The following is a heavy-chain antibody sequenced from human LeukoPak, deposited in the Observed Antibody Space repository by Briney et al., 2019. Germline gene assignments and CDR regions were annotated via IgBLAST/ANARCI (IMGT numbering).Heavy chain of an antibody. Sequence: PSETLSLTCTVSGGSISSYYWSWIRQPPGKGLEWIGYSSTSGSTYHNPSLKSRVTISVDTSKNQFSLKLSSVTAADTAVYYCARGFRYCSSTSCYVWFDPWGQGTLVTVSS. V-gene: IGHV4-4*09. CDR3: ARGFRYCSSTSCYVWFDP. CDR2: SSTSGST. J-gene: IGHJ5*02. CDR1: GGSISSYY. D-gene: IGHD2-2*01.